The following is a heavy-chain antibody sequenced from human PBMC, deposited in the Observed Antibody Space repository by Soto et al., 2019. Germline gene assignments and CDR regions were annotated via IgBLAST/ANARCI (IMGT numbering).Heavy chain of an antibody. CDR3: ASRSLYCSSTSCYSLDY. CDR1: GYTFTSYY. J-gene: IGHJ4*02. V-gene: IGHV1-46*01. Sequence: ASVKVSCKASGYTFTSYYMHWVRQAPGQGLEWMGIINPSGGSTSYAQKFQGRVTMTRDTSTSTVYMELSSLRSEDTAVYYCASRSLYCSSTSCYSLDYWGQGTLVTVSS. D-gene: IGHD2-2*01. CDR2: INPSGGST.